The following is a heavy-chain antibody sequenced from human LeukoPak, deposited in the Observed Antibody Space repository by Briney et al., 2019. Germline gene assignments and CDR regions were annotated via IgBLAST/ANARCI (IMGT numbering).Heavy chain of an antibody. D-gene: IGHD4-17*01. J-gene: IGHJ4*02. V-gene: IGHV1-24*01. CDR1: GYTLTELS. CDR3: ARMWGSTVTTPFDY. Sequence: GASVKVSCKVSGYTLTELSMHWVRQAPGKGLEWMGGFDPEDGETIYAQKFQGRVTMTEDTSTDTAYMELSSLRSDDTAVYYCARMWGSTVTTPFDYWGQGTLVTVSS. CDR2: FDPEDGET.